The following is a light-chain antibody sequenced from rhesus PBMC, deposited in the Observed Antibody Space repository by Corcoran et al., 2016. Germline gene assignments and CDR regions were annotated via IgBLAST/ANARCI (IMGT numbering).Light chain of an antibody. CDR2: EVS. V-gene: IGLV2-32*01. Sequence: AALTQPRPVSGSPGQSVTISCTGTSSDIGCYTYVSWYQQHPGTAPKLKIYEVSKRPSGVSDRFSGSKSGNTASLTISGLPAEDEADYYCCSYAGSYTYVFGSGTKWTVL. CDR3: CSYAGSYTYV. J-gene: IGLJ6*01. CDR1: SSDIGCYTY.